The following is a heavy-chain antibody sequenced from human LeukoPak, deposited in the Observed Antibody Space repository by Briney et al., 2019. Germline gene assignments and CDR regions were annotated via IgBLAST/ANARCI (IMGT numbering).Heavy chain of an antibody. D-gene: IGHD6-6*01. CDR3: ARGRGSSSSVSDWFDP. J-gene: IGHJ5*02. CDR2: ISYNGSNK. CDR1: GFTFSSYA. Sequence: PGGSLRLSCAASGFTFSSYAMNWVRQAPGKGLEWVAVISYNGSNKYYADSVKGRFTISRDNAKNTLYLQMNSLRAEDTAVYYCARGRGSSSSVSDWFDPWGQGTLVTVSS. V-gene: IGHV3-30*04.